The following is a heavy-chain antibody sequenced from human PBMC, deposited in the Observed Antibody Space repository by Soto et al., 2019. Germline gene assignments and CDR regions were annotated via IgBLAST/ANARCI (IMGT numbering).Heavy chain of an antibody. Sequence: AGGSLRLSCADSGFILRNYWMSWVRQAPGMGLQWVASIKEDGSEKYYVDPVKGRFTISRENAKNSLYLQTNSLRAEDTAVYYCARYRSLDPWGQGILVTVSS. V-gene: IGHV3-7*03. CDR3: ARYRSLDP. CDR2: IKEDGSEK. J-gene: IGHJ5*02. CDR1: GFILRNYW. D-gene: IGHD3-16*02.